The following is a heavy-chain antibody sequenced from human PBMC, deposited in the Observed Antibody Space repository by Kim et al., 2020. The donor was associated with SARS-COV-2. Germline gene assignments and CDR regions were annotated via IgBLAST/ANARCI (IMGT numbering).Heavy chain of an antibody. V-gene: IGHV1-3*04. D-gene: IGHD6-13*01. Sequence: ASVKVSCKASGYSFTSNAVHWVRQAPGQRLEWMGWINTDNGHTEYSQKFQGRVTITSHTSASTAYMELSSLTSEDTAVYYCARGAGGIDYWGQGTLVTVSS. CDR2: INTDNGHT. CDR3: ARGAGGIDY. CDR1: GYSFTSNA. J-gene: IGHJ4*02.